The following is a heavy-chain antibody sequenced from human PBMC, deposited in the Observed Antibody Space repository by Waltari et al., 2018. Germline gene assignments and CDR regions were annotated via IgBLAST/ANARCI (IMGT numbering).Heavy chain of an antibody. D-gene: IGHD5-12*01. CDR1: GFTFSSYW. J-gene: IGHJ4*02. CDR3: ARDHNPDSYGYEPFFDY. Sequence: EVQLVESGGGLVQPGGSLRLSCAASGFTFSSYWMSWVRQAPGKGLEWVANIKQDGSEKYYVDSVKGRFTISRDSAKNSLYLQMNSLRAEDTAVYYCARDHNPDSYGYEPFFDYWGQGTLVTVSS. V-gene: IGHV3-7*01. CDR2: IKQDGSEK.